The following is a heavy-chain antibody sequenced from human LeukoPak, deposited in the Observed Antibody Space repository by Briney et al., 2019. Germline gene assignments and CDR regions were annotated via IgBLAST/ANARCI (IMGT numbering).Heavy chain of an antibody. D-gene: IGHD3-9*01. CDR2: IYHSGST. Sequence: SETLSLTCTVSGYSISSGYYWGWIRQPPGKGLEWIGSIYHSGSTYYNPSLKSRVTISVDTSKNQFSLKLSSVTAADTAVYYCARTYFDWLLSDYYYYMDVWGKGTTVTISS. CDR1: GYSISSGYY. V-gene: IGHV4-38-2*02. J-gene: IGHJ6*03. CDR3: ARTYFDWLLSDYYYYMDV.